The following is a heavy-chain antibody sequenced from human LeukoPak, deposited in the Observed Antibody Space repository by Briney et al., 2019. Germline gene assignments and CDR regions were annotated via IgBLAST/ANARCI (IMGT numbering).Heavy chain of an antibody. CDR1: GYSFSDYW. D-gene: IGHD3-10*01. CDR2: IHPSNSET. Sequence: RGASLKVSCKDSGYSFSDYWIGWARQMPGKGLEWMGIIHPSNSETQYSPSFQGQVTISADTSISTAYLQWTSLKASDTAMYYCSRRHYFGSGVTDYWGQGTLVTVSS. CDR3: SRRHYFGSGVTDY. J-gene: IGHJ4*02. V-gene: IGHV5-51*01.